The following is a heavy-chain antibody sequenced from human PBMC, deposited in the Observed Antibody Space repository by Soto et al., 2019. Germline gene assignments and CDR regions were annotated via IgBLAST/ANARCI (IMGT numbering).Heavy chain of an antibody. J-gene: IGHJ3*02. D-gene: IGHD5-12*01. CDR3: ARGGDSGYYDAFDI. CDR1: GGSFSGYY. CDR2: INHSGST. Sequence: SETLSLICAVYGGSFSGYYWSWIRQPPGKGLEWIGEINHSGSTNYNPSLKSRVTISVDTSKNQFSLKLSSVTAADTAVYYCARGGDSGYYDAFDIWGQGTMVTVSS. V-gene: IGHV4-34*01.